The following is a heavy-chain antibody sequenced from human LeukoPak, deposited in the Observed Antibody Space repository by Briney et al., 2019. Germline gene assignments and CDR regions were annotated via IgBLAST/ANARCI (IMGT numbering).Heavy chain of an antibody. J-gene: IGHJ4*02. CDR3: ARDPGEYYFDY. V-gene: IGHV1-18*01. CDR1: GYTFTIYG. CDR2: ISAYNGNT. Sequence: ASVTVSCKSSGYTFTIYGISWVRQAPGQGLEWMGWISAYNGNTNYAQKLQGRVTMTTDTSTSTAYMELRSLRSDDTAVYYCARDPGEYYFDYWGQGTLVTVSS.